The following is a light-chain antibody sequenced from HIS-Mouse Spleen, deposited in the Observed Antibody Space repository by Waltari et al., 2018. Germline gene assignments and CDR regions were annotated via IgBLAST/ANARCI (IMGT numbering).Light chain of an antibody. CDR2: DVS. J-gene: IGLJ2*01. CDR3: SSYTSSSTLV. CDR1: SSAVGGYNY. V-gene: IGLV2-14*03. Sequence: QSALTQPASVSGSPGQSITISCTGTSSAVGGYNYVSWYQQHPGNAPKLMIYDVSNRPEGVSNRFSGSKSGNTASLTISGLQAEDEADYYCSSYTSSSTLVFGGGTKLTVL.